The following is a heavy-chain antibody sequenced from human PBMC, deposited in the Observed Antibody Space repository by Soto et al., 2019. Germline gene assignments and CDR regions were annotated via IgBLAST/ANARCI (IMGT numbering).Heavy chain of an antibody. Sequence: QVQLQQSGPRLVKPSETLSLTCTVSSGPDRSHNWGWIRQPPGRGLVWIGYVYYTGDTAYNPPLTSRVTISADASAIHISLALSSVTAADPAVSYCVRLGIDYLHGLVDVWGQGTTVSVSS. D-gene: IGHD4-17*01. CDR2: VYYTGDT. J-gene: IGHJ6*02. CDR3: VRLGIDYLHGLVDV. CDR1: SGPDRSHN. V-gene: IGHV4-59*08.